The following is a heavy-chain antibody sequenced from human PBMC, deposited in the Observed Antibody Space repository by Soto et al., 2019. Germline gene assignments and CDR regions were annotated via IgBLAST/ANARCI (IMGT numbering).Heavy chain of an antibody. Sequence: QVQLVQSGAEVKKPGASVKVSCKASGYTFTSYAMHWVRQAPGQRLEWMGWINAGNGNTKYSQKFQGRVTITRDTAASTAYMELSSLRSEDTAVYYCARDMGFGLSDYWGQGTLVTVSS. CDR2: INAGNGNT. CDR3: ARDMGFGLSDY. J-gene: IGHJ4*02. D-gene: IGHD3-10*01. V-gene: IGHV1-3*01. CDR1: GYTFTSYA.